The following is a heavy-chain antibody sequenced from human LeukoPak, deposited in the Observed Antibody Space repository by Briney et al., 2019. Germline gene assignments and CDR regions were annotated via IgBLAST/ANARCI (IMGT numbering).Heavy chain of an antibody. Sequence: SETLSLTCTVSGGSISSYYWSWIRQPPGKGLEWIGYTYYSGTTNYNPSLKSRVTISVDTSKNQFSLKLSSVTAADTAVYYCARGVYIAAAQYGYWGQGTLVTVSS. V-gene: IGHV4-59*01. CDR3: ARGVYIAAAQYGY. D-gene: IGHD6-13*01. J-gene: IGHJ4*02. CDR2: TYYSGTT. CDR1: GGSISSYY.